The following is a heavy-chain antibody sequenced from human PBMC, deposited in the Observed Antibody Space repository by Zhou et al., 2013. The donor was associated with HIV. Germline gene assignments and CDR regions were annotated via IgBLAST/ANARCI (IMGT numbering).Heavy chain of an antibody. CDR2: ISPYDGDT. V-gene: IGHV1-18*01. Sequence: QVQLVQSGAEVKKPGASVKVSCKASGYTFNTYAISWVRQAPGQGLEWMGWISPYDGDTKYPQKLQGRVTMTTDTSTSTAYMELRSLRSDDTAVYYCARATPQWLYYFDYWGQGTLVTASS. J-gene: IGHJ4*02. D-gene: IGHD5-12*01. CDR3: ARATPQWLYYFDY. CDR1: GYTFNTYA.